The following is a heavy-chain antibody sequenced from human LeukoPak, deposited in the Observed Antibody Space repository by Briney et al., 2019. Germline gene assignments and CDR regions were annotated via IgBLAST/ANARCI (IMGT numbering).Heavy chain of an antibody. CDR3: ARGYDFWSGYYESRSYHLDF. V-gene: IGHV4-59*01. Sequence: PSETLSLTCTVSGGSISSYYWSWIWLPPGKGLGWVGYVYFSGSTNYNPSHQSRVTISVDTSKNQFSLKLSSVTAADTAVYYCARGYDFWSGYYESRSYHLDFWGQGTLVTVSS. J-gene: IGHJ4*02. D-gene: IGHD3-3*01. CDR1: GGSISSYY. CDR2: VYFSGST.